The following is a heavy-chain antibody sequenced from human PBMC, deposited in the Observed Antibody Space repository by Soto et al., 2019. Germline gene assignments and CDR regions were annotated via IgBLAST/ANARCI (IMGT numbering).Heavy chain of an antibody. Sequence: GGSLRLSCAASGFTFSRYEIHWVRQAPRMGLEWVAYISGSGGTIYYADSVKGRFTISRDKAKNSLFLQMNILRVEDTAVYYCVRQDKYDFDYWGQGTLLTVSS. CDR2: ISGSGGTI. CDR3: VRQDKYDFDY. J-gene: IGHJ4*02. V-gene: IGHV3-48*03. D-gene: IGHD2-15*01. CDR1: GFTFSRYE.